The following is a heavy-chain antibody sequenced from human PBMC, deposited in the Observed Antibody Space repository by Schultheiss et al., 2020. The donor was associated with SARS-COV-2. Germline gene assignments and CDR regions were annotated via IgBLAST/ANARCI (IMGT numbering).Heavy chain of an antibody. Sequence: GGSLRLSCAASGFTFSSYEMNWVRQAPGKGLEWVSYISSSGSTIYYADSVKGRFTISRDNTNNFLYLQMSSLTADDTAVYYCTRDPRLADFWGQGTMVTVSS. CDR2: ISSSGSTI. CDR3: TRDPRLADF. CDR1: GFTFSSYE. V-gene: IGHV3-48*03. J-gene: IGHJ4*03.